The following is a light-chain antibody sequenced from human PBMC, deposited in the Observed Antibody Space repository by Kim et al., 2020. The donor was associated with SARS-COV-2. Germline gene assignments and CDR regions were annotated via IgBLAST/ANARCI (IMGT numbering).Light chain of an antibody. J-gene: IGKJ4*01. CDR3: QQANSFPLT. V-gene: IGKV1-12*01. Sequence: ASVGDRVTITCRASQGISSRLAWYQQKPGRAPNLLIYDASSLQSGVPSRFSGSGSGTDFTLTISSLQPEDFATYYCQQANSFPLTFGGGTKVDIK. CDR1: QGISSR. CDR2: DAS.